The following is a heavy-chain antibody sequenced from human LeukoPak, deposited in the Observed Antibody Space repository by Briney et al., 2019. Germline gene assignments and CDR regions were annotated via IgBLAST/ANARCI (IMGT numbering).Heavy chain of an antibody. CDR2: IYYSGST. CDR3: ARDPRSGSYNFDY. Sequence: SETLSLTCTVSGGSISSSSYYWGWIRQPPGKGLEWIGNIYYSGSTYYNPSLKSRVTISVDTSKNQFSLKLSSVTAADTAVYYCARDPRSGSYNFDYWGQGTLVTVSS. D-gene: IGHD1-26*01. V-gene: IGHV4-39*07. J-gene: IGHJ4*02. CDR1: GGSISSSSYY.